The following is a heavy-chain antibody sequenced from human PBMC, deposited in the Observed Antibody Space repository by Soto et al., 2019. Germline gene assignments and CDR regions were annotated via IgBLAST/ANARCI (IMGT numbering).Heavy chain of an antibody. J-gene: IGHJ6*02. V-gene: IGHV4-34*01. CDR1: GGSFSGYY. CDR3: ARDRAIAAAGTGYYGMDV. CDR2: INHSGST. D-gene: IGHD6-13*01. Sequence: XETLSLTCAVDGGSFSGYYWSWIRQPPGKGLEWIGEINHSGSTNYNPSLKSRVTISVDTSKNQFSLKLSSVTAADTAVYYCARDRAIAAAGTGYYGMDVWGQGTTVTVPS.